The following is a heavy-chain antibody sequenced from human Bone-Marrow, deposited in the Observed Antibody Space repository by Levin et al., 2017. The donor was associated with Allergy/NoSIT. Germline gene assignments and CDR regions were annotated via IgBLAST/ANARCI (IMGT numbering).Heavy chain of an antibody. CDR2: LTANGHTT. J-gene: IGHJ1*01. V-gene: IGHV3-23*01. Sequence: GGSLRLSCAASGFTFSHFALSWVRQAPGKGLEWVSGLTANGHTTYYADSVRGRFTISRDTSENTLYLQMDTLSPEDTAVYYCVRELGGSSRPGEFWGQGTLVTVSS. CDR3: VRELGGSSRPGEF. CDR1: GFTFSHFA. D-gene: IGHD2-21*01.